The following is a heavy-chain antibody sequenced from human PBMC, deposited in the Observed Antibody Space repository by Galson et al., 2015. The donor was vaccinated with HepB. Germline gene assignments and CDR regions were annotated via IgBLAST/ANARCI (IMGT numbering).Heavy chain of an antibody. Sequence: SVKVSCKASGGTFSSYAISWVRQAPGQGLEWMGGIIPIFGTANYAQKFQGRVTITADKSTSTAYMELSSLRSEDTAVYYCASSTPVVTAKGYYYYGMDVWGQGTTVTVSS. CDR3: ASSTPVVTAKGYYYYGMDV. V-gene: IGHV1-69*06. CDR2: IIPIFGTA. J-gene: IGHJ6*02. CDR1: GGTFSSYA. D-gene: IGHD2-21*02.